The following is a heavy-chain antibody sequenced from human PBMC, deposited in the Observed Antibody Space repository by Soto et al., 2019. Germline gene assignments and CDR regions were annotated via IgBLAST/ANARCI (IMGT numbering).Heavy chain of an antibody. D-gene: IGHD1-26*01. Sequence: GASVKVSCKASGGTFSSYAISWVRQAPGQGLEWMGGIIPIFGTANYAQKFQGRVTITADESTSTAYMELSSLRSEDTAVYYCARDFPETEWAPGAFDIWGQGTMATVSS. V-gene: IGHV1-69*13. CDR2: IIPIFGTA. J-gene: IGHJ3*02. CDR1: GGTFSSYA. CDR3: ARDFPETEWAPGAFDI.